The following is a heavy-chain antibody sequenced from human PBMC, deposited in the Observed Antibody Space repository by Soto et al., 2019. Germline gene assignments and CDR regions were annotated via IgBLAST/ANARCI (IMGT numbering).Heavy chain of an antibody. D-gene: IGHD6-19*01. V-gene: IGHV3-7*03. CDR1: GFIFSNYW. J-gene: IGHJ4*02. CDR3: ARIGYSSTYLDY. CDR2: IKQDGSHK. Sequence: GGSLRLSCSASGFIFSNYWMTWVRQAPGQGLEWLANIKQDGSHKYYVDSVNGRFTISRDNAKNSVYLQMSGLRAEDTAAHDCARIGYSSTYLDYRGQRTLVTVSS.